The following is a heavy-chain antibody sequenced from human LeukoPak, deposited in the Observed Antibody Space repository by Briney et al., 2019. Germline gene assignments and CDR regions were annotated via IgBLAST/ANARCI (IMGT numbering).Heavy chain of an antibody. CDR1: GFTFSSYT. CDR2: ISTSSSYI. V-gene: IGHV3-21*01. D-gene: IGHD4-17*01. J-gene: IGHJ6*03. CDR3: ARRTVTTSYMDV. Sequence: GGSLRLSCAASGFTFSSYTMNWVRQAPGKGLEWVSSISTSSSYIYYADSVKGRFTISRDNAKNSLYLQMNSLRAEDTAVYYCARRTVTTSYMDVWGKGTTVTISS.